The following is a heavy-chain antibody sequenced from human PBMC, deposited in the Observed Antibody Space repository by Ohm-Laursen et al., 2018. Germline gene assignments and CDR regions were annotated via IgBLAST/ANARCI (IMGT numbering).Heavy chain of an antibody. CDR2: ISGSGGST. J-gene: IGHJ3*02. Sequence: SLRLSCTASGITFSNNAMSWVRQAPGKGLEWVSAISGSGGSTYYADSVKGRFTISRDNSKNTLFLQMSSLRAEDTAVYYCASLGYCNGGSCLWAFDIWGQGTMVTVSS. D-gene: IGHD2-15*01. V-gene: IGHV3-23*01. CDR1: GITFSNNA. CDR3: ASLGYCNGGSCLWAFDI.